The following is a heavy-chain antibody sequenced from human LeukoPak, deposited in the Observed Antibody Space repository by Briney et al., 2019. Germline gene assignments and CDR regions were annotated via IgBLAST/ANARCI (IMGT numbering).Heavy chain of an antibody. Sequence: GPLRLSFAASGFTVSSYYMTWVRQAPGKGLEWVSVMYSGGSTYYADSVKGRVAISRDNSQNTVFLQMNSVRVEDTAVYYCARSYSNHLFGMDVWGQGTAVTVSS. CDR2: MYSGGST. CDR3: ARSYSNHLFGMDV. V-gene: IGHV3-66*01. J-gene: IGHJ6*02. D-gene: IGHD4-11*01. CDR1: GFTVSSYY.